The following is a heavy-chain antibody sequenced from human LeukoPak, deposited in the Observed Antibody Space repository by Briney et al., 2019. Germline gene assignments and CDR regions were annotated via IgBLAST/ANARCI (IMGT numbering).Heavy chain of an antibody. V-gene: IGHV1-18*01. CDR1: GYTFTSCG. J-gene: IGHJ6*03. Sequence: ASVKVSCNASGYTFTSCGNSWVRHAQGQGMGLMWWISVYNGKTKNAQKVQGRVTMTTGTSTSTAYMELRSLRSDDTAVYYCARLGADIVVVPAAHGPRTQRVYHYMDVWGKGTTVTVSS. D-gene: IGHD2-2*01. CDR3: ARLGADIVVVPAAHGPRTQRVYHYMDV. CDR2: ISVYNGKT.